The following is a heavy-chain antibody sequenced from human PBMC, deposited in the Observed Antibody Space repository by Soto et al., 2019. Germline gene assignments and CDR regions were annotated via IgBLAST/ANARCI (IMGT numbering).Heavy chain of an antibody. D-gene: IGHD3-22*01. V-gene: IGHV4-30-2*03. Sequence: SETLSLTCAVSGGSISSGGYSWSWIRQPPGKGLEWIGEVYYSGITNCNPSLKSRVTISVDKSKNQFSLKLSSVTAADTAVYYCARLDTYYYDSSRRVVEAFDIWGQGTMVTVSS. J-gene: IGHJ3*02. CDR3: ARLDTYYYDSSRRVVEAFDI. CDR2: VYYSGIT. CDR1: GGSISSGGYS.